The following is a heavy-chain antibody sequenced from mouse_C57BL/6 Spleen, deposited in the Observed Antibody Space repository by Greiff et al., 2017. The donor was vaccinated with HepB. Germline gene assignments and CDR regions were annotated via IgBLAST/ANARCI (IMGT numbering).Heavy chain of an antibody. CDR2: IYRRDGST. CDR3: ARIGAYDSSPAWFAY. D-gene: IGHD1-1*01. CDR1: GYTFTSYD. J-gene: IGHJ3*01. V-gene: IGHV1-85*01. Sequence: VKLVESGPELVKPGASVKFSCKASGYTFTSYDINWVKQRPGQGLEWIAWIYRRDGSTKYNENFKGKVTLTVDTSSSTAYLEHHSLTSEDSAVYFCARIGAYDSSPAWFAYWGQGTLVTVSA.